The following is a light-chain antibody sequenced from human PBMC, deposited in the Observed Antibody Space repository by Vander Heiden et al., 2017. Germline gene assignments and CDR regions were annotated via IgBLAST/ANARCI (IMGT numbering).Light chain of an antibody. CDR1: ALPKQY. V-gene: IGLV3-25*03. J-gene: IGLJ2*01. Sequence: SYQLTPPPSVSASPGQTARITCSGDALPKQYAYWYQQKPGQAPVLVIYKDSERPSGIPERFSGSSSGTTVTLTISGVQAEDEADYYCQSADSSGVVFGGGTKLTVL. CDR2: KDS. CDR3: QSADSSGVV.